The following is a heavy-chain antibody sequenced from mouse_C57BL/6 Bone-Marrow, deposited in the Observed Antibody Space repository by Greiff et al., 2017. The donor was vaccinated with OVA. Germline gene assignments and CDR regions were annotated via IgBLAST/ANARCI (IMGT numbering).Heavy chain of an antibody. J-gene: IGHJ1*03. CDR2: ISSGGDYI. V-gene: IGHV5-9-1*02. CDR3: TRDCLSTTVVARYVDV. Sequence: EVKVVESGEGLVKPGGSLKLSCAASGFTFSSYAMSWVRQTPEKRLEWVAYISSGGDYIYYADTVKGRFTISRDNARNTLYLQMSSLKSEDTAMYYGTRDCLSTTVVARYVDVWGKGTTVTGSS. D-gene: IGHD1-1*01. CDR1: GFTFSSYA.